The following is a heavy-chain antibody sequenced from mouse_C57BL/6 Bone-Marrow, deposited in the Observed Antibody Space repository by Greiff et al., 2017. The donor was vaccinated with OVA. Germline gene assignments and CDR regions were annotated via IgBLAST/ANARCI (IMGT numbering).Heavy chain of an antibody. Sequence: QVHVKQSGAELARPGASVKLSCKASGYTFTSYGISWVKQRTGQGLEWIGEIYPRSGNTYYNEKFKGKATLTADKSSSTAYMELRSLTSEDSAVYFCAGLRRGDYYAMDYWGQGTSGTVSS. J-gene: IGHJ4*01. D-gene: IGHD2-2*01. CDR1: GYTFTSYG. CDR3: AGLRRGDYYAMDY. CDR2: IYPRSGNT. V-gene: IGHV1-81*01.